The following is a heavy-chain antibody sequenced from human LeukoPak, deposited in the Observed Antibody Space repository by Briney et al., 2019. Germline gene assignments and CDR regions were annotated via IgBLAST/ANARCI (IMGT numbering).Heavy chain of an antibody. V-gene: IGHV3-9*01. D-gene: IGHD5-24*01. CDR3: AKARRWLQGSWLYFDY. CDR1: GFTFDDYA. CDR2: ISWNSGSI. J-gene: IGHJ4*02. Sequence: GGSLRLSCAASGFTFDDYAMHWVRQAPGNGLEWVSGISWNSGSIGYADSVKGRFTISRDNAKNSLYLQMNSLRAEDTALYYCAKARRWLQGSWLYFDYWGQGTLVTVSS.